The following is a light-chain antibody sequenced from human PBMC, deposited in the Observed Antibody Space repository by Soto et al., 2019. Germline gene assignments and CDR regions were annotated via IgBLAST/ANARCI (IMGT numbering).Light chain of an antibody. J-gene: IGLJ3*02. CDR2: TNN. Sequence: QSVLTQPPSASGSPGQRVTISCTGSSSNIGSNYVYWYQQLPGTDATLLIYTNNQRPSGVAAQFSGSNSVTSASLAISGLRSEDEDDYYYAAWDDSLSGWVFGGGTKLTVL. CDR1: SSNIGSNY. V-gene: IGLV1-47*01. CDR3: AAWDDSLSGWV.